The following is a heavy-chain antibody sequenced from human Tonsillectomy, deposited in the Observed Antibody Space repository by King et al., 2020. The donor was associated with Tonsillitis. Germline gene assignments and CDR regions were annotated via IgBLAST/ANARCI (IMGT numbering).Heavy chain of an antibody. Sequence: QLVQSGAEVKKPGASVKVSCKASGYTFTGYYMHWVRQAPGQGLEWMGWINPNSGGTNYAQKFQGRVTMTRDTSISTAYMELSRLRSDDTAVYYCASWGEVFGVVIRQDYYYYGMDVWGQGTTVTVSS. V-gene: IGHV1-2*02. J-gene: IGHJ6*02. CDR1: GYTFTGYY. D-gene: IGHD3-3*01. CDR2: INPNSGGT. CDR3: ASWGEVFGVVIRQDYYYYGMDV.